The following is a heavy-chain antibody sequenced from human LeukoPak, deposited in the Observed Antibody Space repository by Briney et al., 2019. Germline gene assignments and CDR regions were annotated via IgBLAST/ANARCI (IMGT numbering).Heavy chain of an antibody. Sequence: GGSLRLSCAASGFTFSSYSMNWVRQAPGKGLEWLSYISSSGSPIYYADSVKVRFTISRDNAKNSLYLQMNSLRAEDTAVYYCARSDSWGQGTLVTVSS. CDR1: GFTFSSYS. V-gene: IGHV3-48*01. CDR2: ISSSGSPI. CDR3: ARSDS. J-gene: IGHJ4*02.